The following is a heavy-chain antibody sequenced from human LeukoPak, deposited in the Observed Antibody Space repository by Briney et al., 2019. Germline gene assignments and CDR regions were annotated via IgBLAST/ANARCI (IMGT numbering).Heavy chain of an antibody. Sequence: SVKVSCKASGGTFSSYAISWVRQAPGQGLEWMGRIIPIFGTANYAQKFQGRVTITTDESTSTAYMELSSLRSEDTAVYYCASIAARPNDAFDIWGQGTMVTASS. V-gene: IGHV1-69*05. CDR3: ASIAARPNDAFDI. J-gene: IGHJ3*02. CDR1: GGTFSSYA. D-gene: IGHD6-6*01. CDR2: IIPIFGTA.